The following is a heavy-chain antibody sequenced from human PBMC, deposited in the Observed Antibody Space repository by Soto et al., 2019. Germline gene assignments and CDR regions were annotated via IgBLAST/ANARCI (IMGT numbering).Heavy chain of an antibody. CDR1: GFTFSSYS. CDR3: ASLNWNLEDYYYYYMDV. D-gene: IGHD1-20*01. J-gene: IGHJ6*03. CDR2: ISSSSSTI. Sequence: PGGSLRLSCAASGFTFSSYSMNWVRQAPGKGLEWVSYISSSSSTIYYADSVKGRFTISRDNAKNSLYLQMNSLRAEDTAVYYCASLNWNLEDYYYYYMDVWGQGTTVPVSS. V-gene: IGHV3-48*01.